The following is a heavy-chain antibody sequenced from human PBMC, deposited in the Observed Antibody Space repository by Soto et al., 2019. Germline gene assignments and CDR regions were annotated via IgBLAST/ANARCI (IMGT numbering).Heavy chain of an antibody. J-gene: IGHJ3*01. CDR3: VRDFFPSENSCIDTFDV. CDR2: ISTFNSDA. Sequence: ASVKVSCKASGYTFTSYGISWVRQAPGQGLEWMGWISTFNSDANYAQKFRGRVTMTTDTSTNTAYMELRSLRTDDTAVFYCVRDFFPSENSCIDTFDVWGQGTMVTVSS. D-gene: IGHD2-15*01. V-gene: IGHV1-18*01. CDR1: GYTFTSYG.